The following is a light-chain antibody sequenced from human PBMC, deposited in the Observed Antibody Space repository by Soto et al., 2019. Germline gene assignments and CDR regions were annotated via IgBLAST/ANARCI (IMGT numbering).Light chain of an antibody. V-gene: IGKV1-9*01. J-gene: IGKJ5*01. Sequence: QLTQSPSSLSASVGDRVSITCRASQGINSYLAWYQQKPGKAPKLLIYAASTLQSGVPSRFSGGGSGADYILTINSLQPEDFATYYCQQLNTYPITLGQGTRLDIK. CDR2: AAS. CDR1: QGINSY. CDR3: QQLNTYPIT.